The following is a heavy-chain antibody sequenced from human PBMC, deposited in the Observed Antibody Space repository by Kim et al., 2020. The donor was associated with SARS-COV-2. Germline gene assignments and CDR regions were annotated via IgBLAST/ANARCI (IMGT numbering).Heavy chain of an antibody. J-gene: IGHJ4*02. V-gene: IGHV4-59*01. D-gene: IGHD3-22*01. CDR3: ARASSLYSSGYYALDY. Sequence: LKSRVTISIDTSKNQFSLKLSAGTAADTAVYYCARASSLYSSGYYALDYWGQGTLVTVSS.